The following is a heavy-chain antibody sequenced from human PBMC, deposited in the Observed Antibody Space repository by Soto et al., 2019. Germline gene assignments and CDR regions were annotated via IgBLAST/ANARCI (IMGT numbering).Heavy chain of an antibody. Sequence: GASVKLSCKASGGTFSSYAISWVRQAPRQGLEWMGGIIPIFGTANYAQKFQGRVTITADESTSTAYMELSSLRSEDTAVYYCARDRGSSSWYLHYWGQGTLVTVSS. J-gene: IGHJ4*02. D-gene: IGHD6-13*01. CDR1: GGTFSSYA. V-gene: IGHV1-69*13. CDR2: IIPIFGTA. CDR3: ARDRGSSSWYLHY.